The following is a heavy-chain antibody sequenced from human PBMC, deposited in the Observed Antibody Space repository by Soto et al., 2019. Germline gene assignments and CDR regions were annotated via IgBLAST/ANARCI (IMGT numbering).Heavy chain of an antibody. CDR2: IYYSGST. V-gene: IGHV4-39*01. CDR3: ARHPPYGPLDY. J-gene: IGHJ4*02. D-gene: IGHD4-17*01. Sequence: QLQLQESGPGLVKPSETLSLTCTVSGDSGGFISSSSYHWGWIRQPPGKGLEWIGNIYYSGSTYYNPSPKSRVTISGDTSKNQSPLRLPSVTAADAAVYYCARHPPYGPLDYWGQGTLVTVSS. CDR1: GDSGGFISSSSYH.